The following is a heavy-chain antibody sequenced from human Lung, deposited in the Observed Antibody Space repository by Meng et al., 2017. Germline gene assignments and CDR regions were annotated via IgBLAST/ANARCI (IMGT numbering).Heavy chain of an antibody. V-gene: IGHV4-4*02. D-gene: IGHD1-1*01. CDR2: IYHSGCT. J-gene: IGHJ4*02. CDR3: TKNDLYCLGY. Sequence: QLQESVPCLAQPSSALSLTCAVSGCSISSDNRWSWVGLPSGKGLEWIGEIYHSGCTNYNPSLKGRITISVDKPKNQFSPASDSVTAEDTAVYYCTKNDLYCLGYWGQGTLVTVSS. CDR1: GCSISSDNR.